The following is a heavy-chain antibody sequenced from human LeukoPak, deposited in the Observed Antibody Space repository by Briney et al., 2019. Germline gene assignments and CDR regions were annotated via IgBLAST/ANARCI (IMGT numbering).Heavy chain of an antibody. CDR2: VARDGGAK. CDR1: GFSFSNHG. CDR3: AREATWGQWYFDH. D-gene: IGHD6-19*01. V-gene: IGHV3-30*03. J-gene: IGHJ4*02. Sequence: GTSLRLSCVASGFSFSNHGMHWVRQAPGKGLEWVSVVARDGGAKFYADSVKGRFTLSRDNSKNMFFLQMNFLTVEDTAIYYCAREATWGQWYFDHWGQGTPVIVS.